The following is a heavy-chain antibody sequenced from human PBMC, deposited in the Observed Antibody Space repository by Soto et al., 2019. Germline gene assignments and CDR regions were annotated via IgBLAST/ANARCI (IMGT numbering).Heavy chain of an antibody. CDR3: AKRTVGWYFDL. V-gene: IGHV3-23*01. CDR1: GFTFSSYA. CDR2: ISGSGDST. Sequence: EVQLLESGGGLVQPGGSLRLSCAASGFTFSSYAMSWVRQAPGKGLEWVSAISGSGDSTYYADSVKGRFTISRDNSKNTQYLQMNSLRAENTAVYYCAKRTVGWYFDLWGRGTLVTVSS. J-gene: IGHJ2*01. D-gene: IGHD4-17*01.